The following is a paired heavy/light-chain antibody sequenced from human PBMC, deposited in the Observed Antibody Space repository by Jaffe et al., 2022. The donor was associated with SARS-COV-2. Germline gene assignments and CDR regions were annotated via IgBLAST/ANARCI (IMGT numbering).Heavy chain of an antibody. Sequence: QVQLQQWGAGVLKPSETLSLTCAVYGESFSAYSWTWIRQPPGQGLEWIGEINHSGSTNYNPSLKSRVTISVDTSKNQFSLRLSSVTAADTAVYYCARGLTSAIAMMIMIKGYYYYMDVWGKGTTVTVSS. D-gene: IGHD2-21*01. CDR1: GESFSAYS. J-gene: IGHJ6*03. V-gene: IGHV4-34*02. CDR2: INHSGST. CDR3: ARGLTSAIAMMIMIKGYYYYMDV.
Light chain of an antibody. V-gene: IGLV3-19*01. CDR3: VSRDNGHNRVV. J-gene: IGLJ2*01. CDR2: GEN. Sequence: SSELTQDPAVSVALGQTVRITCQGDSLRSYYATWYQQRPGQAPMLVIYGENNRPSGIPDRFSGSTSGNTASLTITGAQAEDEAAYYCVSRDNGHNRVVFGGGTKLTVL. CDR1: SLRSYY.